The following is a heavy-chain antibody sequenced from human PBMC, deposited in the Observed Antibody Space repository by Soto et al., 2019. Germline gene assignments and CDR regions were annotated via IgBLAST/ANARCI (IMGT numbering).Heavy chain of an antibody. D-gene: IGHD3-10*01. V-gene: IGHV4-34*01. Sequence: PSETLSLTCAVYGGSFSGYYWSWIRQPPGKGLEWIGEINHSGSTNYNPSLKSRVTISVDTSKNQFSLKLSSVTAADTAVYYCARKGFGAVHGSNWFDPWGQGTLVTVSS. CDR1: GGSFSGYY. J-gene: IGHJ5*02. CDR3: ARKGFGAVHGSNWFDP. CDR2: INHSGST.